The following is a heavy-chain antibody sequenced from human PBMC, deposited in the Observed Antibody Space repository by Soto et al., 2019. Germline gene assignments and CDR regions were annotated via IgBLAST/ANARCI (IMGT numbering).Heavy chain of an antibody. CDR2: IYYSGST. J-gene: IGHJ5*02. CDR3: ARHRSGSSMRFHP. D-gene: IGHD3-10*01. Sequence: SETLSLSCTFSGGSMSSYYWSWIRQPPGKGLEWIGYIYYSGSTIYNPSLKSRVTISVDTSKNQFSLKLSSVTAADTAVYYCARHRSGSSMRFHPWGQGTLVTVS. CDR1: GGSMSSYY. V-gene: IGHV4-59*01.